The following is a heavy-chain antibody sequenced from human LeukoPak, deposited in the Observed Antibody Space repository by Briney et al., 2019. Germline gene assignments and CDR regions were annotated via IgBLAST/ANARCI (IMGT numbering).Heavy chain of an antibody. J-gene: IGHJ4*02. Sequence: GASVKVSCKASGYTFTSYDINWVRQATGQGLEWMGWINPNSGGTNYAQKFQGRVTMTRDTSISTAYMELSRLRSDDTAVYYCARDGYDFWSGYSDYWGQGALVTVSS. V-gene: IGHV1-2*02. CDR3: ARDGYDFWSGYSDY. D-gene: IGHD3-3*01. CDR1: GYTFTSYD. CDR2: INPNSGGT.